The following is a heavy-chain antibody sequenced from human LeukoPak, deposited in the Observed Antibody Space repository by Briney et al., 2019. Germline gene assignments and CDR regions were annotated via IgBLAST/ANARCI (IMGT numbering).Heavy chain of an antibody. CDR2: IWYDGGNK. CDR3: AKRGVVIRVILVGFHKEAYYFDS. V-gene: IGHV3-33*06. Sequence: GGSLRLSCAASGFTFNSYGMHWVRQAPGKGLEWVAAIWYDGGNKYYADSVKGRFAISRDNSKNTLDLQMNSLRAEDTAVYFCAKRGVVIRVILVGFHKEAYYFDSWGQGALVTVSS. CDR1: GFTFNSYG. D-gene: IGHD3-10*01. J-gene: IGHJ4*02.